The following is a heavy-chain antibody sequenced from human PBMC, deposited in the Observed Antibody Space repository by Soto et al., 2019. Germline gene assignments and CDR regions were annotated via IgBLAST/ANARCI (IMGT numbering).Heavy chain of an antibody. V-gene: IGHV1-18*01. CDR1: GYTFTNYG. Sequence: QVQVVQSGDEVKKPGASVKVSCKASGYTFTNYGFSWVRQAPGQGLEWMGWISGYNGNTKYAEKFQGRVTMTTDTSRITALLEMRSLRADDTAVYYCASEGQAPYFYHGMDVWGQGTAVTVSS. D-gene: IGHD2-21*01. J-gene: IGHJ6*02. CDR3: ASEGQAPYFYHGMDV. CDR2: ISGYNGNT.